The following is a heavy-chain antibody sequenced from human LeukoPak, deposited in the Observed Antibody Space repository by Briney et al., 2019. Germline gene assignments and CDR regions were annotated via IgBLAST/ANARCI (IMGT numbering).Heavy chain of an antibody. V-gene: IGHV1-18*04. CDR2: ISAYNGNT. D-gene: IGHD5-24*01. Sequence: ASVKVSCKASGYTFTGYYMHWVRQAPGQGLEWMGWISAYNGNTNYAQKLQGRVTMTTDTSTSTAYMELRSLRSDDTAVYYCAXGRGPAAYFDYWGQGTLVTVSS. J-gene: IGHJ4*02. CDR1: GYTFTGYY. CDR3: AXGRGPAAYFDY.